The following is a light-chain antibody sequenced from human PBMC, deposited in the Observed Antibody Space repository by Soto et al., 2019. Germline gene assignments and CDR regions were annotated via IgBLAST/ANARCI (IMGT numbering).Light chain of an antibody. J-gene: IGKJ2*01. Sequence: DIVMTQSPLSLPVTPGEPASISCRSSQSLLHSNGYNYLDWYLQKPGQSPQLLIYLGSNRASGGPDRFSGSGSGTNFTLKISRVEAKDVGVYYCMRALQTPPYTFGQGTKLEIK. V-gene: IGKV2-28*01. CDR3: MRALQTPPYT. CDR2: LGS. CDR1: QSLLHSNGYNY.